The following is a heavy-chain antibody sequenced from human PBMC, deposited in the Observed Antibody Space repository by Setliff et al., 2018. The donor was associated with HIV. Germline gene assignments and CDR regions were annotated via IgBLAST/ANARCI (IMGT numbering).Heavy chain of an antibody. Sequence: PSETLSLTCTVSGGSISSYYWSWIRQPPGKGLEWIGYIYYSGSTNYNPSLKGRVTISVDTSKNQFSLKLSSVTAADTAVYYCHSWAWSYYYYYMDVWGKGTTVTVSS. V-gene: IGHV4-59*08. CDR3: HSWAWSYYYYYMDV. CDR1: GGSISSYY. D-gene: IGHD3-16*01. CDR2: IYYSGST. J-gene: IGHJ6*03.